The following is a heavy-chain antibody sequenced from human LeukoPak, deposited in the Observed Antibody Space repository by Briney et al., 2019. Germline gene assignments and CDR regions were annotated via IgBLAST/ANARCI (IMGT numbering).Heavy chain of an antibody. D-gene: IGHD1-26*01. CDR2: IYYSGST. Sequence: PSETLSLTCTVSGGSISSSSYYWGWFRQPPGKGLEWIGTIYYSGSTNYNPSLKSRVTISVDTSKNQFSLKLSSVTAADTAVYFCARHGASGSYLYYFDYWGQGTLVTVSS. CDR1: GGSISSSSYY. J-gene: IGHJ4*02. V-gene: IGHV4-39*01. CDR3: ARHGASGSYLYYFDY.